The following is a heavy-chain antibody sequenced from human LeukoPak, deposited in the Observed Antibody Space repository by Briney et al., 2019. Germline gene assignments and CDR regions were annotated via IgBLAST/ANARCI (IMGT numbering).Heavy chain of an antibody. Sequence: GGSLRLSCAASGFTFSGYAMSWVRQAPGKGLEWVSAISGSGGSTYYADSVKGRFTISRDNSKNTLYLQMNSLRAEDTAVYYCAKVRYFDWLLGDYWGQGTLVTVSS. V-gene: IGHV3-23*01. J-gene: IGHJ4*02. D-gene: IGHD3-9*01. CDR3: AKVRYFDWLLGDY. CDR1: GFTFSGYA. CDR2: ISGSGGST.